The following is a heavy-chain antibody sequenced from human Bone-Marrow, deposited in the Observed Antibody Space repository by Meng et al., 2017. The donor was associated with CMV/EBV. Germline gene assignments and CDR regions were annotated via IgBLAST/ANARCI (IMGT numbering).Heavy chain of an antibody. CDR1: GFTFSTFG. D-gene: IGHD3-22*01. CDR3: AKDRAVGGYDDSSGYSDY. Sequence: GGSLRLSCAVSGFTFSTFGMSWVRKAPGKGLEWVAFIRHDGSNKCYANSVKGRFTISRDTSKNTLSLQMNSLRVEDTAIYYCAKDRAVGGYDDSSGYSDYWGQGTLVTVSS. V-gene: IGHV3-30*02. CDR2: IRHDGSNK. J-gene: IGHJ4*02.